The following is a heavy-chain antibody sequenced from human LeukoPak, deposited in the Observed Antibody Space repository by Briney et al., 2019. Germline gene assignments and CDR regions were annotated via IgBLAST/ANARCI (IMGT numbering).Heavy chain of an antibody. V-gene: IGHV3-7*03. D-gene: IGHD3-9*01. J-gene: IGHJ4*02. Sequence: PGGSLRLSCAASGFTFSSYWMSWVRQAPGKGLEWVANINQDGSEKYYVDSVKGRFTMSRDNAKNSLYLQMNSLRAEDTAVYYCAGGEGFDWFYYWGQGTLVTVSS. CDR1: GFTFSSYW. CDR2: INQDGSEK. CDR3: AGGEGFDWFYY.